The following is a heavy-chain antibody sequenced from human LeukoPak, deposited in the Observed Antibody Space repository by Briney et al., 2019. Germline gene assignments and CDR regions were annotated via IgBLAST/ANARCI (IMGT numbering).Heavy chain of an antibody. CDR2: ISSSSSYI. D-gene: IGHD6-13*01. J-gene: IGHJ4*02. CDR3: ARCRGLGYSSSSCYFDY. V-gene: IGHV3-21*01. CDR1: GFAFSSYG. Sequence: GGSLRLSCAASGFAFSSYGMNGVRQAPGKGLEWVSSISSSSSYIYYADSVKGRFTISRDNAKNSLYLQMNSLRAEDTAVYHCARCRGLGYSSSSCYFDYWGQGTLVTVSS.